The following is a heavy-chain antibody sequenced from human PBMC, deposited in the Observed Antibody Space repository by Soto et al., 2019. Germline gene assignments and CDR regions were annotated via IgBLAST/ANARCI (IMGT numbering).Heavy chain of an antibody. J-gene: IGHJ4*02. Sequence: GGSLRLSCAASGFTFSSYAMSWVRQAPGKGLEWVSAISGSGGSTYYADSVKGRFTISRDNSKNTLYLQMNSLRAEDTAVYYCAKVRWDSSSWHRSGFDYWGQGTLVTVSS. CDR2: ISGSGGST. CDR3: AKVRWDSSSWHRSGFDY. V-gene: IGHV3-23*01. D-gene: IGHD6-13*01. CDR1: GFTFSSYA.